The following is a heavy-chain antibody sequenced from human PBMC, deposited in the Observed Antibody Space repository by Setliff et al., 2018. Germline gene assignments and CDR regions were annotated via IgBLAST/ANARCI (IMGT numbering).Heavy chain of an antibody. Sequence: GGSLRLSCAASGFTFNTYAMSWVRQPPGKGLEWVSSISDTAIGIYYAGSVRGRFTISRDNSKKTLFLQMNSLRVEDTAIYYCAKDVVGYSSTWPKRDYFDYWGQGTWVTVSS. CDR1: GFTFNTYA. D-gene: IGHD6-13*01. V-gene: IGHV3-23*01. CDR2: ISDTAIGI. J-gene: IGHJ4*02. CDR3: AKDVVGYSSTWPKRDYFDY.